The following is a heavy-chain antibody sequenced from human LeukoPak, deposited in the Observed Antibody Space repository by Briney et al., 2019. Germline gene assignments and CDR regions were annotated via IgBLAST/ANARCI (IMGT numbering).Heavy chain of an antibody. D-gene: IGHD2-21*02. V-gene: IGHV4-38-2*01. CDR3: AGGDPSEMDV. CDR2: IYHSGST. J-gene: IGHJ6*04. Sequence: SETLSLTCAVSGYSISSGYYWGWIRQPPGKGLEWIGSIYHSGSTYYNPSLKSRVTISVDTSKSQFSLKLSAVTAADTAVYYCAGGDPSEMDVWGKGTTVTVSS. CDR1: GYSISSGYY.